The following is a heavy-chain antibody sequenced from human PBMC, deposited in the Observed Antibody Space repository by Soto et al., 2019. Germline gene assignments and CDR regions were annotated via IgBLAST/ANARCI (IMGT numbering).Heavy chain of an antibody. CDR3: AREPRDLDAFSL. CDR1: GGNFNNYA. J-gene: IGHJ3*01. CDR2: IIPIIDTT. Sequence: QVQLVQSGAEVKKPGSSVKVSCKASGGNFNNYAISWVRQAPAQGLQWMGGIIPIIDTTHYAQKLQGRVTMSADRGRTTVYMELTGLTSNDSATYVSAREPRDLDAFSLWGQGTVVTVSS. D-gene: IGHD2-21*01. V-gene: IGHV1-69*06.